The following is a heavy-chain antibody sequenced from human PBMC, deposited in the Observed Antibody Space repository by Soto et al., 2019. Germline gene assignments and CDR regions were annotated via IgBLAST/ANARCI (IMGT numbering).Heavy chain of an antibody. CDR3: AREGGYDFWSGYPTGGWFDP. CDR2: IYTSGST. J-gene: IGHJ5*02. D-gene: IGHD3-3*01. Sequence: QVQLQESGPGLVKPSETLSLTCTVSGGSISSYYWSWIRQPAGQGLEWIGRIYTSGSTNYNPSLKCRVTMSVDTSKNQFSLKLSSVTAADTAVYYCAREGGYDFWSGYPTGGWFDPWGQGTLVTVSS. CDR1: GGSISSYY. V-gene: IGHV4-4*07.